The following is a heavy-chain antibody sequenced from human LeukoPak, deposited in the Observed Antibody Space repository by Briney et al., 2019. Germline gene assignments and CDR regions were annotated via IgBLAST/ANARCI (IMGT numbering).Heavy chain of an antibody. CDR1: GFTFSSYW. CDR2: IKQDGSEK. CDR3: ARERGLDYYDSSGYYSAIFDY. V-gene: IGHV3-7*01. Sequence: PGGSLRLSCAASGFTFSSYWMSWVRQAPGKGLEWVANIKQDGSEKYYVDAVKGRLRIARDNAKKLLYLQMNSLRAEDTAVYYCARERGLDYYDSSGYYSAIFDYWGQGTLVTVSS. J-gene: IGHJ4*02. D-gene: IGHD3-22*01.